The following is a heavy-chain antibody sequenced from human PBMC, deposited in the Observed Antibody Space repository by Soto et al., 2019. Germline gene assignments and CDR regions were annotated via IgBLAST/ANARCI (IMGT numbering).Heavy chain of an antibody. CDR2: IYGSGGGI. J-gene: IGHJ4*02. D-gene: IGHD2-21*02. CDR3: AKDLVSGDGLWLMDE. V-gene: IGHV3-23*01. Sequence: EARLLESGGGLVQPGGSLRLSCTASGFTFRDYAMTWVRQAPGKGLECVSGIYGSGGGIQYADSVKGRFTISRDNYRNTLYLQMNSLRDEDTAVYYCAKDLVSGDGLWLMDEWGQGTPVTVSP. CDR1: GFTFRDYA.